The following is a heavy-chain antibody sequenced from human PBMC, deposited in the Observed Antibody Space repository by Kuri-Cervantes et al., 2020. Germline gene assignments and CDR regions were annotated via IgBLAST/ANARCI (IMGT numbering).Heavy chain of an antibody. CDR3: ARTNDAFDI. V-gene: IGHV4-59*01. J-gene: IGHJ3*02. CDR1: GGSISTFY. Sequence: GSLRLSCTVSGGSISTFYWSWIRQPPGKILEWIGYICYSGNTKYSPSLKSRVTVSLDTSKNQFSLKLSSVTAADTAVYYCARTNDAFDIWGQGTMVTVSS. CDR2: ICYSGNT.